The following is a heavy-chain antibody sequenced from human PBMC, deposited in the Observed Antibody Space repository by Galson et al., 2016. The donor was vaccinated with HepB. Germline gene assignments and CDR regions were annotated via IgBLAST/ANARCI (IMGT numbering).Heavy chain of an antibody. CDR2: VSTRGDST. D-gene: IGHD2-8*02. Sequence: SLRLSCAASRFIFSNYAMGWVRQAPGKGLEWISGVSTRGDSTYYADSVKGRFTISRDNSKNTVYLQMNSLRAEDTAVYYCAKDGRSGGLYFFDYWRQGTLVTVSS. J-gene: IGHJ4*02. CDR1: RFIFSNYA. CDR3: AKDGRSGGLYFFDY. V-gene: IGHV3-23*01.